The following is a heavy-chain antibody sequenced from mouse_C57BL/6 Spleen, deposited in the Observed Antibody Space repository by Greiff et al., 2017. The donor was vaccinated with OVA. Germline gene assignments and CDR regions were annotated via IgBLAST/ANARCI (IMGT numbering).Heavy chain of an antibody. J-gene: IGHJ2*01. CDR3: AKNYENDGGDYVDY. D-gene: IGHD2-4*01. CDR2: INPNCGTT. CDR1: GYSFTDYN. V-gene: IGHV1-39*01. Sequence: EVQLQQSGPELVKPGASVKISCKASGYSFTDYNMTWVKQSPGKSLEWIGVINPNCGTTSYNQKFKGKATLTVDPSSSTAYMQLNSLTSEDSAVYYWAKNYENDGGDYVDYWGQGTTLTVSS.